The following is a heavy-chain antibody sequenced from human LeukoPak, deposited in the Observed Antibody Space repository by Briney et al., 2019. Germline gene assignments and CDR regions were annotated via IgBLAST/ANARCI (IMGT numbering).Heavy chain of an antibody. Sequence: SQTLSLTCTVSGGSISSGDYYWSWIRQPPGKGLEWIGYIYYSGSTYYNPSLKSRVTISVDTSKNQFSLKLSSVTAADTAVYYCARALPFYYDSSGYHDYWGQGTLVTVSS. V-gene: IGHV4-30-4*08. J-gene: IGHJ4*02. CDR1: GGSISSGDYY. CDR3: ARALPFYYDSSGYHDY. D-gene: IGHD3-22*01. CDR2: IYYSGST.